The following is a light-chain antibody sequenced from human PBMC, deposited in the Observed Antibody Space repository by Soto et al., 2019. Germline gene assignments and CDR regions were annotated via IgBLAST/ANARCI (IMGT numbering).Light chain of an antibody. J-gene: IGKJ1*01. CDR1: QSVLYSSNNKNY. Sequence: DIVMTQSPDSLAVSLGKRATINCKSSQSVLYSSNNKNYLAWYQQRPGQAPRLLIYGASTRAAGIPARFSASGSGTDFTLTISDVQPEDFALYYCHQRQSWPRTFGQGTKVDIK. CDR3: HQRQSWPRT. CDR2: GAS. V-gene: IGKV4-1*01.